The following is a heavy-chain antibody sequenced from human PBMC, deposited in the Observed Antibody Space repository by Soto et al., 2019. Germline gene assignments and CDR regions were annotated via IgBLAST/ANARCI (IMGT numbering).Heavy chain of an antibody. CDR2: ISSSGGST. D-gene: IGHD5-18*01. CDR1: GFTFSSYA. J-gene: IGHJ4*02. CDR3: AKAQGKATSMANFGY. Sequence: EVQLLESGGGLVQPGGSLRLSCAASGFTFSSYAMAWVRQAPGKGLEWVSAISSSGGSTYYADSVKGRFTTSRDISENTLHLQRNSLRAEDTALYYWAKAQGKATSMANFGYRGQGALDTVSS. V-gene: IGHV3-23*01.